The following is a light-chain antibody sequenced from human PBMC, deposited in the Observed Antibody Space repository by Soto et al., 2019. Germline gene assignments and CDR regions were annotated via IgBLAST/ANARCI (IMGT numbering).Light chain of an antibody. CDR2: GAS. Sequence: EIVMTQSQATLSVSPGERATLSCSASQSVSSNLAWYQQKPGQAPRLFIYGASTRATGIPARFSGSGSGTEFNLTISSLQSEFFAVYYCQQYNNWPLYTFGQGTKLEIK. V-gene: IGKV3-15*01. CDR3: QQYNNWPLYT. CDR1: QSVSSN. J-gene: IGKJ2*01.